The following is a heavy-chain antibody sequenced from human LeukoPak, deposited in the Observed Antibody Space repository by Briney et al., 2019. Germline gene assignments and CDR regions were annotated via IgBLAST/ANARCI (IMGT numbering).Heavy chain of an antibody. J-gene: IGHJ5*02. CDR2: IYYSGST. CDR3: ARTQTMVRGVIGYNWFDP. D-gene: IGHD3-10*01. CDR1: GGSISSYY. V-gene: IGHV4-59*01. Sequence: KSSETLSLTCTVSGGSISSYYWSWTRQPPGKGLEWIGYIYYSGSTNYNPSLKSRVTISVDTSKNQFSLKLSSVTAADTAVYYCARTQTMVRGVIGYNWFDPWGQGTLVTVSS.